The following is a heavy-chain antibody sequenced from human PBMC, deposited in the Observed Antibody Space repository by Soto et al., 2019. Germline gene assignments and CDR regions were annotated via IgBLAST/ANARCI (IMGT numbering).Heavy chain of an antibody. J-gene: IGHJ5*02. CDR2: IYYSGST. Sequence: PSETLSLTCTVSGGSISSGGYYWSWIRHHPGKGLEWIGYIYYSGSTYYNPSLKSRVTISVDTSKNQFSLKLSSVTAADTAVYYCARVPRIAAAGMRGYWFDPWGQGTLVTVSS. V-gene: IGHV4-31*03. CDR3: ARVPRIAAAGMRGYWFDP. D-gene: IGHD6-13*01. CDR1: GGSISSGGYY.